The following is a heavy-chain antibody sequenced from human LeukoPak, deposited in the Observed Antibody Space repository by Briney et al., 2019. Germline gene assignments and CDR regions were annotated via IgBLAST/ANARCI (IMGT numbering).Heavy chain of an antibody. CDR2: IYYSGST. D-gene: IGHD4-17*01. Sequence: PSETLSLTCTVSGGSISSSTDYWGWIRQPPGKGLECIGSIYYSGSTYNNPSLKSRVTIFVDTSKNQFSLKLSSVTATDTAVYYCARTYGDYDDAFDVWGQGTMVTVSS. V-gene: IGHV4-39*01. CDR1: GGSISSSTDY. CDR3: ARTYGDYDDAFDV. J-gene: IGHJ3*01.